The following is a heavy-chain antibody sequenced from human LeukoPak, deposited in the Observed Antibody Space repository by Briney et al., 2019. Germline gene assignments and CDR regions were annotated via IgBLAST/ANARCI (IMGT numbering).Heavy chain of an antibody. Sequence: ASVTVSCKASGYTFTGYYMHRVRQAPGQGLEWMRSLNPNSGGTNYAQKFQGRVTMTRDTSISTAYMELSRLRSDDTAVYYCARAGRYFDWLLSYGMDVWGQGTTVTVSS. D-gene: IGHD3-9*01. CDR1: GYTFTGYY. J-gene: IGHJ6*02. CDR2: LNPNSGGT. V-gene: IGHV1-2*02. CDR3: ARAGRYFDWLLSYGMDV.